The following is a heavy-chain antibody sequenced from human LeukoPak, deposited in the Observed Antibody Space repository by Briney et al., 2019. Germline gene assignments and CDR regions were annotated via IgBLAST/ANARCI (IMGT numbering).Heavy chain of an antibody. CDR2: ISYDGSNK. Sequence: PGGSLRLSCAASGFTFTTYEMNWVRQAPGKGLEWVAVISYDGSNKYYADSVKGRFTISRDNSKNTLYLQMNSLRAEDTAVYYCERDRGYSSRRIHYGMDVWGQGTTVTVSS. CDR3: ERDRGYSSRRIHYGMDV. CDR1: GFTFTTYE. D-gene: IGHD6-13*01. J-gene: IGHJ6*02. V-gene: IGHV3-30-3*01.